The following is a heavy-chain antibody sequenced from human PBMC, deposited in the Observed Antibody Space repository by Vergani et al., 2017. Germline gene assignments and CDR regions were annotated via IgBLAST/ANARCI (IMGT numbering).Heavy chain of an antibody. CDR3: ARPSWGGERYFDL. CDR1: GGSISSSSYY. Sequence: QVQLQQWGAGLLKPSETLSLTCTVSGGSISSSSYYWGWIRQPPGKGLEWIGSIYYSGSTYYNPSLKSRVTISVDTSKNQFSLKLSSVTAADTAVYYCARPSWGGERYFDLWGRGTLVTVSS. V-gene: IGHV4-39*01. D-gene: IGHD7-27*01. CDR2: IYYSGST. J-gene: IGHJ2*01.